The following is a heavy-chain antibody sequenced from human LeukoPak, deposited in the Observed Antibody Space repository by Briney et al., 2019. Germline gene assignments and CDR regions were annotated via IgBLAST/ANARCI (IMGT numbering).Heavy chain of an antibody. CDR3: VKEHYYDSSGYSDY. CDR1: GFTFNNYA. CDR2: ISGSGGST. D-gene: IGHD3-22*01. V-gene: IGHV3-23*01. J-gene: IGHJ4*02. Sequence: GGSLRLSCAASGFTFNNYAMSWVRQAPGKGLEWVSAISGSGGSTYYADSVKGRFTVSRDNSKNTLYLQMSSLRAEDTAVYYCVKEHYYDSSGYSDYWGQGTLVTVSS.